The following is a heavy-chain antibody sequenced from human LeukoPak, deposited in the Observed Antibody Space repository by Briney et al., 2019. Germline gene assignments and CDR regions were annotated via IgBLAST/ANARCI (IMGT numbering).Heavy chain of an antibody. Sequence: PGRSLRLSCATSGFTFSSYDMSWVRQAPGKGLEWVSAISGSGGSTYYADSVKGRFTMSRDNSKNTLYLQMNSLRAEDTAVYYCAKERGLSGSYPFDYWGQGTLVTVSS. CDR3: AKERGLSGSYPFDY. J-gene: IGHJ4*02. CDR1: GFTFSSYD. CDR2: ISGSGGST. V-gene: IGHV3-23*01. D-gene: IGHD1-26*01.